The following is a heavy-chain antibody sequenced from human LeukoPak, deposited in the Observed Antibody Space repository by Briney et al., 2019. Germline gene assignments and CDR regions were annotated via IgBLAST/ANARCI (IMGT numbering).Heavy chain of an antibody. CDR1: GFTFSSYS. Sequence: GGSLRLSCAASGFTFSSYSMNWVRQAPGKGLEWVSYISSSSSTIYYADSVKGRFTISRDNAKNSLYLQMNSLRAEDTAVYYCARGYYYDSSGYPRERCNWFDPWGQGTLVTVSS. J-gene: IGHJ5*02. CDR2: ISSSSSTI. CDR3: ARGYYYDSSGYPRERCNWFDP. V-gene: IGHV3-48*04. D-gene: IGHD3-22*01.